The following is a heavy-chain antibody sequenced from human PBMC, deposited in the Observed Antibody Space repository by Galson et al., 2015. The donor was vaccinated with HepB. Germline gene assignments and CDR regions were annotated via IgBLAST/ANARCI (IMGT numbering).Heavy chain of an antibody. CDR1: GYTFSTYS. V-gene: IGHV1-18*01. CDR2: INPYNRDT. J-gene: IGHJ5*02. D-gene: IGHD2-15*01. CDR3: ARGALVGVVGGNQNNWFDP. Sequence: SVKVSCKASGYTFSTYSITWVRQAPGQGLEWMGWINPYNRDTKYARKLQGRVTMTTNTFTTTAYMELRRLRSDDTAVYYCARGALVGVVGGNQNNWFDPWGQGTPVTVSS.